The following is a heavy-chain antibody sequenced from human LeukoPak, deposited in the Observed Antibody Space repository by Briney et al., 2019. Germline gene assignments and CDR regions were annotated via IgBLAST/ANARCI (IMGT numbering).Heavy chain of an antibody. D-gene: IGHD3-10*01. CDR2: IIPILGIA. V-gene: IGHV1-69*04. Sequence: SVKVSCKASGYTFTSYGISWVRQAPGQGLEWMGRIIPILGIANYAQKFQGRVTITADKSTSTAYMELSSLRSEDTAVYYCARDYYGSGSYSSPYLDYWGQGTLVTVSS. J-gene: IGHJ4*02. CDR3: ARDYYGSGSYSSPYLDY. CDR1: GYTFTSYG.